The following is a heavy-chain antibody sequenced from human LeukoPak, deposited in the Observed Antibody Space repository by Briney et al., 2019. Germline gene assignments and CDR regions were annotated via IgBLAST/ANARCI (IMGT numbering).Heavy chain of an antibody. CDR3: ARGDGYTTCFDP. Sequence: PSETLSLTCTVSGGSISSYYWSSVRQPAGKGLEWIGRIYTSGSTNYNPSLKSRVTMSVDMSKNQFSLKLSSVTAADTAVYYCARGDGYTTCFDPWGQGTLVTVSS. J-gene: IGHJ5*02. CDR2: IYTSGST. V-gene: IGHV4-4*07. CDR1: GGSISSYY. D-gene: IGHD5-24*01.